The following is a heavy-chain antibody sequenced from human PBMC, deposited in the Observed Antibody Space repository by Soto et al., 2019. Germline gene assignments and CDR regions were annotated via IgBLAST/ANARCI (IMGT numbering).Heavy chain of an antibody. J-gene: IGHJ6*02. CDR1: GFTFSSYS. CDR2: ISSSSSTI. CDR3: ARDRSYGMDV. V-gene: IGHV3-48*01. Sequence: EVQLVESGGGLVQPGGSLRLSCAASGFTFSSYSMNWVRQAPGKGLEWVSYISSSSSTIYYADSVKGRFTISRDNAKNSLYLQRNSVRAEDTAVYYCARDRSYGMDVWGQGTTVTVSS.